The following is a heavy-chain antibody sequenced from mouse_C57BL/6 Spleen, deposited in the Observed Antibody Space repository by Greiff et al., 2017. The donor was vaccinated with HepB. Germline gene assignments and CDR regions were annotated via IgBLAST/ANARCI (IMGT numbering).Heavy chain of an antibody. D-gene: IGHD2-3*01. CDR1: GYTFTSYW. Sequence: QVHVKQPGAELVRPGSSVKLSCKASGYTFTSYWMHWVKQRPIQGLEWIGNIDPSDSETHYNQKFKDKATLTVDKSSSTAYMQLSSLTSEDSAVYYCARGLLHSSWFAYWGQGTLVTVSA. J-gene: IGHJ3*01. CDR2: IDPSDSET. CDR3: ARGLLHSSWFAY. V-gene: IGHV1-52*01.